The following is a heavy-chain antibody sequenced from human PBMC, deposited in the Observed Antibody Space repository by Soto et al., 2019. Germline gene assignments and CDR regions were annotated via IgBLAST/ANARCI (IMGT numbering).Heavy chain of an antibody. CDR3: ARVGIAASGGMDV. V-gene: IGHV4-30-2*01. J-gene: IGHJ6*02. CDR2: IYHSGST. CDR1: GGSISSGGYS. D-gene: IGHD6-13*01. Sequence: KPSETLSLTCAVSGGSISSGGYSWSWIRQPPGKGLEWIGYIYHSGSTYYNPSLKSRVTISVDRSKNQFSLKLSSVTAADTAVYYCARVGIAASGGMDVWGQGTTVTVSS.